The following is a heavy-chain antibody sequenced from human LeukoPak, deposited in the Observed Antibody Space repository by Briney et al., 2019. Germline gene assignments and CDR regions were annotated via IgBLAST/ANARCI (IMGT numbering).Heavy chain of an antibody. CDR1: GFTFSSYA. CDR2: INSNGGST. Sequence: GGSLRLSCAASGFTFSSYAMNWVRQAPGKGLEWVSAINSNGGSTYYADSVKGRFTISRDNSKNTLYLQMNSLRAEDTAVYFCAKPARTDYADYWGQGTLVTVAS. V-gene: IGHV3-23*01. D-gene: IGHD1-14*01. J-gene: IGHJ4*02. CDR3: AKPARTDYADY.